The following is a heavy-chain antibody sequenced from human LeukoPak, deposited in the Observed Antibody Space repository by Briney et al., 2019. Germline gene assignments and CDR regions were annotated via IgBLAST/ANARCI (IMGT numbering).Heavy chain of an antibody. J-gene: IGHJ4*02. CDR3: AVLRFLEWLSFDY. Sequence: GGSLRLSCAASGFTFSAYAIHWVRQAPGKGLEWVANIKQDGSEKYYVDSVKGRFTISRDNAKNSLYLQMNSLRAEDTAVYYCAVLRFLEWLSFDYWGQGTLVTVSS. CDR1: GFTFSAYA. CDR2: IKQDGSEK. D-gene: IGHD3-3*01. V-gene: IGHV3-7*01.